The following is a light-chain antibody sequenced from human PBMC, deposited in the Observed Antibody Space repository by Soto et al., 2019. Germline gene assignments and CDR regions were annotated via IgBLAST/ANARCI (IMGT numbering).Light chain of an antibody. J-gene: IGKJ2*01. CDR2: WAS. V-gene: IGKV4-1*01. Sequence: DIVMTQSPDSLAVSLGERATINCKSSQSVLQSSNNKNYLAWYQQKPGQPPKLLIYWASTRESGVPDRFSGSGSGTDFTLTISSLQAEDVAVYYCQQYYSLYTFGRGTNLEIK. CDR3: QQYYSLYT. CDR1: QSVLQSSNNKNY.